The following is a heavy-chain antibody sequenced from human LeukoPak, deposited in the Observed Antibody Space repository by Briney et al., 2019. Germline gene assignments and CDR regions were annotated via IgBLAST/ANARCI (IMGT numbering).Heavy chain of an antibody. Sequence: GGSLRLSCAASGFTLSSYGMHWVRQAPGKGLEWVAVIWYDGSNKYYADSVKGRFTISRDNSKNTLYLQMNSLRAEDTAVYYCLCEDSSGSVGYWGQGTLVTVSS. D-gene: IGHD3-22*01. J-gene: IGHJ4*02. V-gene: IGHV3-33*01. CDR2: IWYDGSNK. CDR1: GFTLSSYG. CDR3: LCEDSSGSVGY.